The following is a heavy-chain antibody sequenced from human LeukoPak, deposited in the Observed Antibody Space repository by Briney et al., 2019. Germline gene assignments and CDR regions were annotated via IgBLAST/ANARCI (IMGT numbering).Heavy chain of an antibody. V-gene: IGHV3-30*04. D-gene: IGHD6-13*01. CDR3: ARVERWYSIDY. Sequence: GGSLRLSCAASGFTFSSYAMHWVRQAPGKGLEWVAVISYDGSNKYYADSVKGRFTISRDNSKNTLYLQMNSLRAEDTAVYYCARVERWYSIDYWGQGTLVTVSS. J-gene: IGHJ4*02. CDR2: ISYDGSNK. CDR1: GFTFSSYA.